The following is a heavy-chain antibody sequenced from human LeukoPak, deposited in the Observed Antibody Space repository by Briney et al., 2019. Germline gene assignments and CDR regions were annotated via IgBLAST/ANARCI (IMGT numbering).Heavy chain of an antibody. V-gene: IGHV4-39*01. J-gene: IGHJ4*02. Sequence: PSETLSLTCTVSGGSISSVSYYWGWIRQPPGKGLEWIGSSHYSGSTYYNPSLKSRVTISVDTSKNQFSLKLNSVTAADTALYYCARHTGDSPFRTFDYWGRGTLVTVSS. D-gene: IGHD4-17*01. CDR3: ARHTGDSPFRTFDY. CDR2: SHYSGST. CDR1: GGSISSVSYY.